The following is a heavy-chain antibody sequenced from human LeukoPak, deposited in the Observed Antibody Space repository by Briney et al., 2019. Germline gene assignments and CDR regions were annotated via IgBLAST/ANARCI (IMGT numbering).Heavy chain of an antibody. CDR1: GFTFSSYS. V-gene: IGHV3-21*01. Sequence: GGSLRLSCAASGFTFSSYSMNWVRQAPGKGLEWVSSISSSSSYIYYADSVKGRFTISRDNAKNSLYLQMNSLRAEDTAVYYCARDLRIAVAANCDYWGQGTLVTVSS. CDR3: ARDLRIAVAANCDY. D-gene: IGHD6-19*01. J-gene: IGHJ4*02. CDR2: ISSSSSYI.